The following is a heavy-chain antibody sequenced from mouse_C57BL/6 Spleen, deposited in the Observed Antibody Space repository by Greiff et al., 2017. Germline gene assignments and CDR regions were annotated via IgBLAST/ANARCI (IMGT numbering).Heavy chain of an antibody. CDR2: IDPSDSYT. CDR3: AREDYGASAWFAY. D-gene: IGHD1-1*01. J-gene: IGHJ3*01. V-gene: IGHV1-69*01. CDR1: GYTFTSYW. Sequence: QVQLQQPGAELVMPGASVKLSCKASGYTFTSYWMHWVKQRPGQGLEWIGEIDPSDSYTNYNQKFKGKSTLTEDKSSSTAYMQLSSLTSEDSAVYYCAREDYGASAWFAYWGQGTLVTVSA.